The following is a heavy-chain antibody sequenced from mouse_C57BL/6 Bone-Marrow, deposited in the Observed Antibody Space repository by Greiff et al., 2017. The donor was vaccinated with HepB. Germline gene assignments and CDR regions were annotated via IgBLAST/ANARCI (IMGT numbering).Heavy chain of an antibody. CDR1: GYTFTSYW. J-gene: IGHJ1*03. CDR2: IYPGSGST. Sequence: VQLQQSGAELVKPGASVKMSCKASGYTFTSYWITWVKQRPGQGLEWIGDIYPGSGSTNYNEKFKSKATLTVDTSSSTAYMQLSSLTSEDSAVYYCAREGTTVVANWYFDVWGTGTTVTVSS. CDR3: AREGTTVVANWYFDV. V-gene: IGHV1-55*01. D-gene: IGHD1-1*01.